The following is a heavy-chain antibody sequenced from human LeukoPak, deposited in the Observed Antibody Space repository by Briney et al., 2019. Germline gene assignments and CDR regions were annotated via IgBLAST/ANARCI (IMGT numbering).Heavy chain of an antibody. V-gene: IGHV1-2*02. D-gene: IGHD3-10*01. Sequence: ASVKVSCKASGYTFTDYYMHWVRQAPGQGLEWMGWINPNSGGTNYAQKFQGRVTMTRDTSISTVYMEMSRLRSDDTAVYYCARGVITMVRGVIYMDVWGKGTTVTISS. CDR1: GYTFTDYY. CDR3: ARGVITMVRGVIYMDV. J-gene: IGHJ6*03. CDR2: INPNSGGT.